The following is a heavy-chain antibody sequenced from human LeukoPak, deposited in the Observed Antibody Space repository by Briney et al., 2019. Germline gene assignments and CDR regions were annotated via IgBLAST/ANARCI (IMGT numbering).Heavy chain of an antibody. V-gene: IGHV1-18*01. D-gene: IGHD1-26*01. J-gene: IGHJ4*02. CDR1: GYTFTSYG. CDR3: ARRMELLHFDS. CDR2: ISAYNGNT. Sequence: ASVKVSCKAPGYTFTSYGISWVRQAPGQGLEWMGRISAYNGNTNYAQKLQGRVTMTTDTSTSTAYMELRSLRSDDTAVYYCARRMELLHFDSWGQGTLVIVSS.